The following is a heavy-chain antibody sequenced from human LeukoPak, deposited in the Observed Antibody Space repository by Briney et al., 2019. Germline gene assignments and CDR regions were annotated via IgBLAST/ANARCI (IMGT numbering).Heavy chain of an antibody. D-gene: IGHD5-12*01. CDR2: ISGSGGST. J-gene: IGHJ4*02. CDR3: ARGSGYAGL. V-gene: IGHV3-23*01. Sequence: SGGSLRLSCAASGFTFSSYGMSWVRQAPGKGLEWVSAISGSGGSTYYADSVKGRFTISRDNAKNSLYLQMNSLRAEDTAVYYCARGSGYAGLWGQGTLVTVSS. CDR1: GFTFSSYG.